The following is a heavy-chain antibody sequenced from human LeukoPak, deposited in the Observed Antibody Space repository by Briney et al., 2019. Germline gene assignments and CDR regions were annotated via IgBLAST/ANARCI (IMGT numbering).Heavy chain of an antibody. V-gene: IGHV4-39*01. CDR1: GGSISSSSYY. CDR2: IYYSGST. CDR3: ARQPSSIAATFDY. J-gene: IGHJ4*02. D-gene: IGHD6-6*01. Sequence: SETLSLTCTVSGGSISSSSYYWGWIRQPPGRGLEWIGSIYYSGSTYYNPSLKSRVTISVDTSKTQFSLKLSSVTAADTAVYYCARQPSSIAATFDYWGQGTLVTVSS.